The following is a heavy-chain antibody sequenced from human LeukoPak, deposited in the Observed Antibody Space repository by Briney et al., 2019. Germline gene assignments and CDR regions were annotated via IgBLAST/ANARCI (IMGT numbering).Heavy chain of an antibody. Sequence: GGSLRLSCAASGFTFSSYSMNWVRQAPGKGLEWVSSISSSSSYIYYADSVKGRFTISRDNAKNSLYLQMNSLRAEDTAVYYCARDAADRGRTCSGGSCYSQGTLDYWGQGTLVTVSS. D-gene: IGHD2-15*01. V-gene: IGHV3-21*01. J-gene: IGHJ4*02. CDR3: ARDAADRGRTCSGGSCYSQGTLDY. CDR1: GFTFSSYS. CDR2: ISSSSSYI.